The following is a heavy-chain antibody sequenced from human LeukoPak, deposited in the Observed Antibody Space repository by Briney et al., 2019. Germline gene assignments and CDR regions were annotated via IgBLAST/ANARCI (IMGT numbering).Heavy chain of an antibody. J-gene: IGHJ4*02. D-gene: IGHD6-19*01. CDR1: GFTFGSYA. CDR2: ISGSGGST. Sequence: GGSLRLSCAASGFTFGSYAMSWVRQAPGKGLEWVSAISGSGGSTYYADSVKGRLTIHRDISKNTLYLQRNSLIDEDTVVYYGAKDRPGRIAVAAIFDYWGQGTLVTVSS. V-gene: IGHV3-23*01. CDR3: AKDRPGRIAVAAIFDY.